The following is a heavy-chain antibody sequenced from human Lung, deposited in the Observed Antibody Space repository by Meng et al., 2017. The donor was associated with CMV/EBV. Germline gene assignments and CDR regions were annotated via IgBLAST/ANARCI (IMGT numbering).Heavy chain of an antibody. CDR2: IYPGDSDT. Sequence: KVSXKGSGYSFTSYWIAWVRQMPGKGLEWMGLIYPGDSDTTYSPSFQGRVTISADKSISTTYLQWSSLKASDTAIYYCARQLDTRTWDNWFDPWGQGXLVTVSS. CDR1: GYSFTSYW. J-gene: IGHJ5*02. CDR3: ARQLDTRTWDNWFDP. D-gene: IGHD2-2*01. V-gene: IGHV5-51*01.